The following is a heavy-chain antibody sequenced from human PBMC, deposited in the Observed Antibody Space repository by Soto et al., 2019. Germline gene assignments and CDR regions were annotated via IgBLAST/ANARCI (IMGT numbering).Heavy chain of an antibody. Sequence: QVQLVESGGGVVQPGRSLRLSCAASGFTFSSYGMHWVRQAPGKGLEWVAVISYDGSNKYYADSVKGRFTISRDNSKNTLYLQRNSLRAEDTAVYYCAKDLLGPGGAYGMDVWGQGTTVTVSS. CDR1: GFTFSSYG. V-gene: IGHV3-30*18. CDR3: AKDLLGPGGAYGMDV. D-gene: IGHD7-27*01. CDR2: ISYDGSNK. J-gene: IGHJ6*02.